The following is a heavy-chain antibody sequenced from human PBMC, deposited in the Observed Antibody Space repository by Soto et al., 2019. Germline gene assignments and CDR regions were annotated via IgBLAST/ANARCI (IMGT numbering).Heavy chain of an antibody. CDR2: IYYSGST. CDR1: GGSISSGDYY. V-gene: IGHV4-30-4*01. Sequence: SETLSLTCTVSGGSISSGDYYWSWIRQPPGKGLEWIGYIYYSGSTYYNPSLKSRVTISVDTSKNQFSLKLSSVTAADTAVYYCAREIRYYYGLDVWGNGTTVT. J-gene: IGHJ6*04. CDR3: AREIRYYYGLDV.